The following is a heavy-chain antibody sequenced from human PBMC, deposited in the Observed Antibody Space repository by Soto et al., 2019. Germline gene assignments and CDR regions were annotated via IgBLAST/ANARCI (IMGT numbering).Heavy chain of an antibody. V-gene: IGHV3-21*01. Sequence: PGGSLRLSCAGSGFIFSDYSMNWVRQAPGKGLEWVSSISSSSNYIYYADSVKGRFTISRDNAKNSLYLQMSSLRADDTAVYFCARDSTAFIAALRHHPLFYFDYWGQGTLVTVSS. D-gene: IGHD6-6*01. CDR2: ISSSSNYI. CDR1: GFIFSDYS. CDR3: ARDSTAFIAALRHHPLFYFDY. J-gene: IGHJ4*02.